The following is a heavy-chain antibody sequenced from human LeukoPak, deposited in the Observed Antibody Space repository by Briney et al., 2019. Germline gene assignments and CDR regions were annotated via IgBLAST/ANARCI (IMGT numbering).Heavy chain of an antibody. CDR2: YKNDGSST. D-gene: IGHD6-19*01. V-gene: IGHV3-74*01. Sequence: GGSLRLSCAASGFTSSGDWMHWVRHAPGKGLVWVSRYKNDGSSTNYADSVKGRFTISRDNAKNTLYLQMNSLRAEDTAVYYCARDQGSGWWAYWGQGTLVTVSS. CDR3: ARDQGSGWWAY. J-gene: IGHJ4*02. CDR1: GFTSSGDW.